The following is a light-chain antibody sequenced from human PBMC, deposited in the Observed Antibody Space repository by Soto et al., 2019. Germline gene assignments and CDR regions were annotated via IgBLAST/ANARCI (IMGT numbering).Light chain of an antibody. CDR2: WAS. V-gene: IGKV4-1*01. CDR1: QSVLYSSNNKNY. CDR3: QQYYSTPLP. J-gene: IGKJ4*01. Sequence: DIVMTQSPDSLAVSLGERATINCKSSQSVLYSSNNKNYLAWYQQKPGQPPKLLIYWASTREACVPDRFSGRVSGTDFTLTISSLQAEYVAVYYCQQYYSTPLPFGGGTKVEIK.